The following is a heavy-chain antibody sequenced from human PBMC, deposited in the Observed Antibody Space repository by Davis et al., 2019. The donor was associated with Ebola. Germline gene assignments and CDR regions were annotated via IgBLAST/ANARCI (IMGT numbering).Heavy chain of an antibody. CDR2: VSFSGSA. J-gene: IGHJ4*02. V-gene: IGHV4-39*01. D-gene: IGHD3-22*01. CDR1: GDSVSRKTYY. CDR3: ARPLLSDFLESSGYSDYFDY. Sequence: MPSETLSLTCTVSGDSVSRKTYYWGWIRQPPGKGLEWIGSVSFSGSAHYNPSLKSRVSLSVDTSKNQLSLNLRSVAAADTAVYFCARPLLSDFLESSGYSDYFDYWGQGILVTVSS.